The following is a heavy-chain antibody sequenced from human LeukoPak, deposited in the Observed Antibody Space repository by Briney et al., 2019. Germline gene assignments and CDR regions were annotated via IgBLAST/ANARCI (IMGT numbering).Heavy chain of an antibody. D-gene: IGHD3-10*01. J-gene: IGHJ5*02. V-gene: IGHV4-39*01. CDR2: MSHSGSA. Sequence: SETLSLTCTVSGGSVTTSSYYWGWIRQPPGKGLEWIGSMSHSGSAFYNPSLKSRVSISVDTSKNQFSLRVTSVTAADTALYYCARRSLREAYNRFDPWGQRTLVTISS. CDR1: GGSVTTSSYY. CDR3: ARRSLREAYNRFDP.